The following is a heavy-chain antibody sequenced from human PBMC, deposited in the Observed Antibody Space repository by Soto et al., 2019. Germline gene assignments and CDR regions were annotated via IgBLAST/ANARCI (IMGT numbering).Heavy chain of an antibody. V-gene: IGHV4-34*01. D-gene: IGHD6-13*01. CDR2: INHSGST. Sequence: PSETLSLTCAVYGGSFSGYYWSWIRQPPGKGLEWIGEINHSGSTNYNPSLKSRVTISVDTSKNQFSLKLSSVTAADTAVYYFARGKYSSSWYFEARYYYGMDVWGQGTTVTVSS. CDR3: ARGKYSSSWYFEARYYYGMDV. J-gene: IGHJ6*02. CDR1: GGSFSGYY.